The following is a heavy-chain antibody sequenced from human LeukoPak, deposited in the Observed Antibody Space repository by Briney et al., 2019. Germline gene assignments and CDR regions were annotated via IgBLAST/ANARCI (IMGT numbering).Heavy chain of an antibody. D-gene: IGHD3-22*01. V-gene: IGHV3-53*04. CDR3: ARGDYYDDCGYSD. CDR2: LYRGGAT. CDR1: GFTVSTTY. Sequence: GGSLRLSCEVSGFTVSTTYMSWVRQAPGKGLEWVSILYRGGATYYADSVKGRFSISRHDSNNTLFLQMNSLRPEDTAVYYCARGDYYDDCGYSDWGQGTLVTVSS. J-gene: IGHJ4*02.